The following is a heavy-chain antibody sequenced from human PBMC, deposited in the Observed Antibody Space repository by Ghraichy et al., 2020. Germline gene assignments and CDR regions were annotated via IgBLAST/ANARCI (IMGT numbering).Heavy chain of an antibody. Sequence: SETLSLTCTVSGGSISSSSYNWGWIRQPPGKGLEWIGSIYFSGSTSYNPSLKSRLTMSVDTSKSQFSLKLSSVTAADTAVYFCARHWRAGAFYFDYWGQGTLVTVSS. V-gene: IGHV4-39*01. D-gene: IGHD3-3*01. CDR1: GGSISSSSYN. J-gene: IGHJ4*02. CDR3: ARHWRAGAFYFDY. CDR2: IYFSGST.